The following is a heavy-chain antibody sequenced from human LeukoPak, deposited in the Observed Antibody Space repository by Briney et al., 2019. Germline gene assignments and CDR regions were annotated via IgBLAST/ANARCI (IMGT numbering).Heavy chain of an antibody. CDR3: ARRFDS. CDR2: ISKSGTEI. CDR1: GFSFSDYE. J-gene: IGHJ4*02. Sequence: GGSLRLSCAVSGFSFSDYEMNWVRQAPGKGLECVSYISKSGTEIYYADSAKGRFTISRDSAKSSLYLQMNSLREDDTAIYYCARRFDSWGQGTLVTVSS. V-gene: IGHV3-48*03.